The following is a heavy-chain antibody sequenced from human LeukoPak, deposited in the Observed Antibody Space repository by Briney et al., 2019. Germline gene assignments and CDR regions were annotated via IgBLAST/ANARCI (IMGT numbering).Heavy chain of an antibody. CDR1: GYTFTSYG. CDR2: ISAYNGNT. J-gene: IGHJ6*03. Sequence: GASVKVSCKASGYTFTSYGISWVRQAPGQGLEWMGWISAYNGNTNYAQKLQGRVTMTTDTSTSTAYMELRSLRSDDTAVYYCARGVGVCGGGLCHYYYMDVWGKGTTVTVSS. CDR3: ARGVGVCGGGLCHYYYMDV. V-gene: IGHV1-18*01. D-gene: IGHD2-21*01.